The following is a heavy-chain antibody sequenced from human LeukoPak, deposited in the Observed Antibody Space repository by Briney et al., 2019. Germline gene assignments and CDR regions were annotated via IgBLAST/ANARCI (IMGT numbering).Heavy chain of an antibody. D-gene: IGHD4-11*01. CDR2: IGVHNGNT. CDR1: GYTFSNYD. V-gene: IGHV1-18*01. Sequence: ASVKVSCQASGYTFSNYDIAWVRQAPGQGLEWVGWIGVHNGNTTYGKQFHDRVTLTTDISTNTAFMDLRSLTSDDTAVYFFARVPHSHFDHWGQGTLLTVSS. CDR3: ARVPHSHFDH. J-gene: IGHJ4*02.